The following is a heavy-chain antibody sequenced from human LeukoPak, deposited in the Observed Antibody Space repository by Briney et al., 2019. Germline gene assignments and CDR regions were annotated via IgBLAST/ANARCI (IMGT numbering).Heavy chain of an antibody. D-gene: IGHD5-12*01. CDR2: IYTSGST. J-gene: IGHJ6*03. V-gene: IGHV4-4*07. Sequence: SETLSLTCTVSGGSLSSYYWSWIRQPAGKGLEWIGRIYTSGSTNYNPSLKSRVTMSVDTSKSQFSLKLSSVTAADTAVYYCARVAGGYDSYCYYYYYMDVWGKGTTVTVSS. CDR1: GGSLSSYY. CDR3: ARVAGGYDSYCYYYYYMDV.